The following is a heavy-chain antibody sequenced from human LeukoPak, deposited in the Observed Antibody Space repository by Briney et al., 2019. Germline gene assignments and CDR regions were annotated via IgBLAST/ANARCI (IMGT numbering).Heavy chain of an antibody. Sequence: SVKVSCKASGGTFSSYAISWVRQAPGQGLEWMGRIIPIFGTANYAQKFQGRVTITTDESTSTAYMELSSLRSEDTAVYYCAVSPTHDSSGYYYETSIDYRGQGTLVTVSS. CDR3: AVSPTHDSSGYYYETSIDY. CDR2: IIPIFGTA. D-gene: IGHD3-22*01. CDR1: GGTFSSYA. V-gene: IGHV1-69*05. J-gene: IGHJ4*02.